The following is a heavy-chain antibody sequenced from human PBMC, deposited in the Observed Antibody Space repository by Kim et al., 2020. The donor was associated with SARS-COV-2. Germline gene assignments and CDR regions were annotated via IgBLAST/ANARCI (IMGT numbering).Heavy chain of an antibody. V-gene: IGHV4-59*09. D-gene: IGHD3-22*01. J-gene: IGHJ4*02. Sequence: LKSRVTISVDTSKNQFCLKLSSVTAADTAVYYCARGTLPYYYDSSGYDDYWGQGTLVTVSS. CDR3: ARGTLPYYYDSSGYDDY.